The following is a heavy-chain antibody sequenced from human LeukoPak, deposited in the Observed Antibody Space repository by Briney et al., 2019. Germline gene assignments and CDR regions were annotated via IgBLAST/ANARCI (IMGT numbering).Heavy chain of an antibody. CDR3: ARVLGGLLWFGETAWFDP. CDR2: IYTSGST. Sequence: RPSETLSLTCTVSGGSISSGSYYWSWIRQPAGKGLERIGRIYTSGSTNYNPSLKSRVTISVDTSKNQFSLKLSSVTAADTAVYYCARVLGGLLWFGETAWFDPWGQGTLVTVSS. J-gene: IGHJ5*02. D-gene: IGHD3-10*01. CDR1: GGSISSGSYY. V-gene: IGHV4-61*02.